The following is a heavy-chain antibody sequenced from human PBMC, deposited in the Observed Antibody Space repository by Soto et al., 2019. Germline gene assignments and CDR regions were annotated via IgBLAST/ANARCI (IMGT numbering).Heavy chain of an antibody. V-gene: IGHV3-23*01. CDR1: GFTFSSYD. D-gene: IGHD2-15*01. CDR2: ISGSGGST. J-gene: IGHJ6*02. Sequence: LRNPYAASGFTFSSYDMSWVRQAPGKGLEWVSAISGSGGSTYYADSVKGRFTISSDNSKNTLYLQMNSLRAEDTAVYYCAKDPPWSYGMDVWGQGTTVTVPS. CDR3: AKDPPWSYGMDV.